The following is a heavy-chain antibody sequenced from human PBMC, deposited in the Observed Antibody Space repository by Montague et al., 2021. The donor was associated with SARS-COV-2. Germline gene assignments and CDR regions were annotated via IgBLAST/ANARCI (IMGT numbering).Heavy chain of an antibody. CDR1: GFTFSSYG. Sequence: SLRLSCAASGFTFSSYGMHWVRQAPGKGLEWVAVIWYDGSNKYYADSVKGRFTISRDNSKNTLYLQMNSLRAEDTAVYYCARGRAYDGWTHVAFDIWGQGTMVTVSS. V-gene: IGHV3-33*01. CDR3: ARGRAYDGWTHVAFDI. D-gene: IGHD5-24*01. J-gene: IGHJ3*02. CDR2: IWYDGSNK.